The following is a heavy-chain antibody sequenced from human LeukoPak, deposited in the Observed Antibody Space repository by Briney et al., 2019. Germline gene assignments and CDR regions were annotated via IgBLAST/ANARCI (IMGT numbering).Heavy chain of an antibody. D-gene: IGHD3-10*01. J-gene: IGHJ6*02. Sequence: PSETLSLTCTVSGGSISSYYWRWLRQPAGKGLEWIGRIYTSGSTNYNPSLKSRVTMSVDTSKNQFSLKLSSVTAADTAVYYCARDGLSGSGSGGYYYYGMDVWGQGTTVTVSS. CDR2: IYTSGST. CDR1: GGSISSYY. V-gene: IGHV4-4*07. CDR3: ARDGLSGSGSGGYYYYGMDV.